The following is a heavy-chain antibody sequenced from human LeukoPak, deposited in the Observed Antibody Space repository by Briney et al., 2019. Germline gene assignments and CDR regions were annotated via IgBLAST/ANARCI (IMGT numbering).Heavy chain of an antibody. CDR2: VNPNSGST. D-gene: IGHD4-17*01. V-gene: IGHV1-2*02. J-gene: IGHJ4*02. CDR1: GYTFTIYY. Sequence: GASVTVSCTSSGYTFTIYYMHWVRQAPGQGHEWMGWVNPNSGSTDYAQNFQGRVTMTRDTSISTAYMELSSLRSDDMAVYYCARSTTFLPNFDYWGQGTLVTVSS. CDR3: ARSTTFLPNFDY.